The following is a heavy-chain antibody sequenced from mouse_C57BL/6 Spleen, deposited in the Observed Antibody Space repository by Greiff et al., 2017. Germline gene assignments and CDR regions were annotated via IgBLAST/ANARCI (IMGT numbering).Heavy chain of an antibody. V-gene: IGHV1-81*01. J-gene: IGHJ1*03. Sequence: QVQLQQSGAELARPGASVKLSCKASGYTFTSYGISWVKQRTGQGLEWIGEIYPRSGNTYYNEKFKGKATLTADKSSSTAYMELRSLTSEDSAVYFCAREEDYDVWGTGTTVTVSA. CDR1: GYTFTSYG. CDR2: IYPRSGNT. CDR3: AREEDYDV. D-gene: IGHD2-4*01.